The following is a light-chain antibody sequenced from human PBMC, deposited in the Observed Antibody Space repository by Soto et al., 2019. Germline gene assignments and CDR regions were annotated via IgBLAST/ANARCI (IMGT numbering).Light chain of an antibody. J-gene: IGKJ5*01. CDR3: RQYNSWPPIT. CDR2: GAS. CDR1: QSVGSTY. V-gene: IGKV3D-15*01. Sequence: EIVLTQSPATLSVSPGERATLSCRASQSVGSTYLAWYQQKPGQAPRLLISGASSRATGIPARFSGSGSGREFSLPIISLQAEDFVVDFCRQYNSWPPITFGQGTLLEI.